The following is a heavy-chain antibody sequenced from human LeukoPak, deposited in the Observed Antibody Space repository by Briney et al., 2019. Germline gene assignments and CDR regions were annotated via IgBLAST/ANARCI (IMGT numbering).Heavy chain of an antibody. CDR1: GDTFSSYA. V-gene: IGHV1-69*05. J-gene: IGHJ4*02. Sequence: SVKVSCKASGDTFSSYAISWVRQAPGQGLEWMGGIIPIFGTANYAQKFQGRVTITTDESTSTAYMELSSLRSEDTAVYYCARVVTYYYGSGSYYSYYFDYWGQGTLVTVSS. CDR2: IIPIFGTA. CDR3: ARVVTYYYGSGSYYSYYFDY. D-gene: IGHD3-10*01.